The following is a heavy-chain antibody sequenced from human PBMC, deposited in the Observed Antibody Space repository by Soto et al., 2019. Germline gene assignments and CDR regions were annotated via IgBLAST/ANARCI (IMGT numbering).Heavy chain of an antibody. Sequence: GGSLRLSCAASGFTFSSYAMHWVRQAPGKGLEWVAVISYDGSNKYFAVSVKGRFTISRDNSKNTLYLQLNSLRAEDTALYYCARDKRDLRFLEWSYYFDYWGQGTLVTVSS. CDR2: ISYDGSNK. J-gene: IGHJ4*02. D-gene: IGHD3-3*01. V-gene: IGHV3-30-3*01. CDR1: GFTFSSYA. CDR3: ARDKRDLRFLEWSYYFDY.